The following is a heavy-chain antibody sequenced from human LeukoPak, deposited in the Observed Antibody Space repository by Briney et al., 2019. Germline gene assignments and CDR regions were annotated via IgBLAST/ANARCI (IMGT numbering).Heavy chain of an antibody. CDR2: IWYDGSDK. CDR3: AREELRYFDWLNY. D-gene: IGHD3-9*01. CDR1: GFSFSSYG. V-gene: IGHV3-33*01. J-gene: IGHJ4*02. Sequence: GRSLRLSCVASGFSFSSYGMHWVRQAPDKGLEWVAVIWYDGSDKYYADSVKGRFTISRDNSKNTVFLQMNSLRVEDTAVYYCAREELRYFDWLNYWGQGTLVTVSS.